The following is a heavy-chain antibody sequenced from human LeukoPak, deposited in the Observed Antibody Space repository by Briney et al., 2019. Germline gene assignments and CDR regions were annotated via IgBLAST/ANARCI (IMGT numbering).Heavy chain of an antibody. D-gene: IGHD4-23*01. CDR2: IYNSGGT. CDR1: GDSISSYY. CDR3: ARYRGNSNGGFDP. V-gene: IGHV4-59*01. J-gene: IGHJ5*02. Sequence: SETLSLTCTVSGDSISSYYWSWIRQPPGKGLEWIGNIYNSGGTNYNPSLKSRVTTSVDTSKNQFSLKLTSVTAADTAVYYCARYRGNSNGGFDPWGQGTLVTVSS.